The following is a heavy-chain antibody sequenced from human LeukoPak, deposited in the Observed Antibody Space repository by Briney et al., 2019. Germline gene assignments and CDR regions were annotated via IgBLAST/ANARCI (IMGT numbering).Heavy chain of an antibody. Sequence: SETLSLTCTVSGGTISSYYWSWLRQPPGKGLEWIGYIYYSGSTNYNPSLKSRVTISVDTSKNQFSLKLSSVTAADTAVYYCAREASGRGWLQLAPWGQGTLVTVSS. D-gene: IGHD5-24*01. CDR1: GGTISSYY. CDR3: AREASGRGWLQLAP. CDR2: IYYSGST. J-gene: IGHJ5*02. V-gene: IGHV4-59*01.